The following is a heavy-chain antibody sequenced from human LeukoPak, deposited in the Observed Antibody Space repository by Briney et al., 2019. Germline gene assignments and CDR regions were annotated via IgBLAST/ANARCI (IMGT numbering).Heavy chain of an antibody. CDR2: IHYSGST. D-gene: IGHD6-6*01. V-gene: IGHV4-59*01. J-gene: IGHJ3*02. CDR3: AREYSSSSGKTFDI. Sequence: PSETLSLTCTVSGGSISGYYWSWIRQPPGRGLEWIGYIHYSGSTNYNPSLKSRVTISVGTSKNRFSLKLSSVTAADTAVYYCAREYSSSSGKTFDIWGQGTMVTVSS. CDR1: GGSISGYY.